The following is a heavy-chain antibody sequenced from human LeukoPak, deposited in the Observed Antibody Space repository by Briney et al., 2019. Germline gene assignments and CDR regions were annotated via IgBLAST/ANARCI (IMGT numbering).Heavy chain of an antibody. J-gene: IGHJ3*02. Sequence: GGSLRLSCAASGFTIRTDYMSWVRQAPGKGLEWVSVIYSGGNTYYADSVKGRFTFSKDNSKNTLYLQMTNLRVEDTAVYYCARGVGQDAFDIWGQGTMVTVSS. CDR1: GFTIRTDY. D-gene: IGHD1-26*01. CDR2: IYSGGNT. V-gene: IGHV3-53*01. CDR3: ARGVGQDAFDI.